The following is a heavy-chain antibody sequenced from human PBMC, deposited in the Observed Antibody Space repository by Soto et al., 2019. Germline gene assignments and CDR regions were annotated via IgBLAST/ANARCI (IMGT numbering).Heavy chain of an antibody. D-gene: IGHD3-22*01. Sequence: SESLSLTCTVCGGYISCSSYYWGWIRQPPGKGLEWIGSIYYSGSTYYNPSLKSRVTISVDTSENHFSLKLSSVTAADTAVYYCARRLYYDSSGFEGGGMDVWGQGTTVT. J-gene: IGHJ6*02. CDR1: GGYISCSSYY. CDR2: IYYSGST. V-gene: IGHV4-39*01. CDR3: ARRLYYDSSGFEGGGMDV.